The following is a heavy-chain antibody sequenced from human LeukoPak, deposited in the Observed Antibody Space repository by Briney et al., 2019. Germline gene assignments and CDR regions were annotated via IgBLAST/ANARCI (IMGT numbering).Heavy chain of an antibody. CDR1: GGSFSGYY. Sequence: SETLSLTCAVYGGSFSGYYWSWIRQPPGKGLEWIGEINHSGSTNYNPSLKSRVTISVDTSKNQFSLKLSSVTAADTAVYYCARQGRYSSSSGRALDYWGQGTLVTVSS. CDR3: ARQGRYSSSSGRALDY. J-gene: IGHJ4*02. V-gene: IGHV4-34*01. CDR2: INHSGST. D-gene: IGHD6-6*01.